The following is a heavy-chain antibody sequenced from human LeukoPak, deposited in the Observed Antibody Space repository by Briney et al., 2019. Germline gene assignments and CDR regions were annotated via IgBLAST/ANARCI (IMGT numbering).Heavy chain of an antibody. CDR3: AGDYSGSLDY. CDR1: GYTFTSYG. J-gene: IGHJ4*02. D-gene: IGHD1-26*01. CDR2: ISAYNGNT. Sequence: ASVKVSCRASGYTFTSYGISWVRQAPGQGLEWMGWISAYNGNTNYAQKLQGRVTMTTDTSTSTAYMELRSPRSDDTAVYYCAGDYSGSLDYWGQGTLVTVSS. V-gene: IGHV1-18*01.